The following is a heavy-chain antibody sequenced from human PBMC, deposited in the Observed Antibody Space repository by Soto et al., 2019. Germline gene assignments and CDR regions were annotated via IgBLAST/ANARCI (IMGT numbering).Heavy chain of an antibody. D-gene: IGHD6-13*01. V-gene: IGHV3-33*08. CDR1: GFVFSRFG. CDR2: IWYDGSNK. J-gene: IGHJ6*02. CDR3: ARDGGGSSWSLQHYYGMDV. Sequence: PGGSLRLSCEASGFVFSRFGMHWVRQAPGKGLEWVAVIWYDGSNKYYADSVKGRFTISRDNSKNTLYLQMNSLRAEDTAVYYCARDGGGSSWSLQHYYGMDVWGQGTTVTVSS.